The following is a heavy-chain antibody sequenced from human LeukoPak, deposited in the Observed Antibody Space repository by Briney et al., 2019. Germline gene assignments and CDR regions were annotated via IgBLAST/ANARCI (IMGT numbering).Heavy chain of an antibody. CDR3: ARTMVRGVTDDY. CDR2: IYSGGST. J-gene: IGHJ4*02. D-gene: IGHD3-10*01. V-gene: IGHV3-66*01. CDR1: GFTVSSNY. Sequence: GSLRLSCAASGFTVSSNYMSWVRQAPGKGLEWVSVIYSGGSTYYADSVKGRFTISRDNSKNTLYLQTNSLRAEDTAVYYCARTMVRGVTDDYWGQGTLVTVSS.